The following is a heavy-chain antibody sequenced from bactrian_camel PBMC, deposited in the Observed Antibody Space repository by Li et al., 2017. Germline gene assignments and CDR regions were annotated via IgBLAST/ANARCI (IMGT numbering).Heavy chain of an antibody. CDR1: GQSYSRYD. CDR2: IDNDGST. Sequence: HVQLVESGGDSVQAGGSLRLSCAASGQSYSRYDDWCMAWFRQAPGKERDGVAAIDNDGSTTYADSVKGRFTISRDNAKSTLYLQINSLKPEDTAVYYCAAALDWWLGTYTYWGQGTQVTVS. J-gene: IGHJ4*01. CDR3: AAALDWWLGTYTY. V-gene: IGHV3S55*01. D-gene: IGHD7*01.